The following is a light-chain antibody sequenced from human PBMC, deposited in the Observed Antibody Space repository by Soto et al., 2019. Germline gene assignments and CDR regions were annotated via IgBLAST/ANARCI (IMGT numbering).Light chain of an antibody. V-gene: IGLV1-40*01. J-gene: IGLJ1*01. CDR3: QSYDSSLSGSRV. CDR2: GNN. CDR1: SSNIGAGYD. Sequence: QSVLTQPPSVSGAPGRRVTISCTGSSSNIGAGYDVHWYQQLPGTAPKLLIYGNNNRPSGVPDRFSGSTSGTSASLAITGLQAEDEADYYCQSYDSSLSGSRVFGTGTKVT.